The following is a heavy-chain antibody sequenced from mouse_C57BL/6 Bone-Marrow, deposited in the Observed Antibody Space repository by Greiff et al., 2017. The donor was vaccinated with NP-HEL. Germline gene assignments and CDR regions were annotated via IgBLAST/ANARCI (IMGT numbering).Heavy chain of an antibody. D-gene: IGHD1-1*01. J-gene: IGHJ2*01. CDR2: IYPRSGNT. Sequence: QVQLQQSGAELAKPGASVKLSCKASGYTFTSYGISWVKQRTGQGLEWIGEIYPRSGNTCYNEKFKGKATLTADKSSSTAYMELCSLTSEYSAVYFCARTTWYYFDYWGQGTTLTVSS. V-gene: IGHV1-81*01. CDR1: GYTFTSYG. CDR3: ARTTWYYFDY.